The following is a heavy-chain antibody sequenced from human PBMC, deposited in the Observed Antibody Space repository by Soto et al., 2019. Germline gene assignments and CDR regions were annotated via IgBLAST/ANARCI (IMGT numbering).Heavy chain of an antibody. CDR2: ISAYNGNT. J-gene: IGHJ3*02. D-gene: IGHD5-12*01. CDR1: GYAFTSYG. V-gene: IGHV1-18*04. CDR3: ARERASGYDVPDAFDI. Sequence: QVQLVQSGAEVKKPGASVKVSCKASGYAFTSYGISWVRQAPGQGLEWMGWISAYNGNTNYAQKLQGRVSMTTDTSTSTAYMELRSLRSDDTAVYYCARERASGYDVPDAFDIWGQGTMVTVSS.